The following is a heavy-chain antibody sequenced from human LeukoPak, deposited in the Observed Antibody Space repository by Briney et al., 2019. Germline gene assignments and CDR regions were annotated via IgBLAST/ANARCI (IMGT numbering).Heavy chain of an antibody. Sequence: GGSLRLSCAASGFTFSSYWMHWVRQAPGKGLVWVSRINSDGSSTSYADSVKGRFTISRDNAKNTLYLQMNSLRAEDTAVYYCARASDYGDYDSDFDYWGQGTLVTVSS. J-gene: IGHJ4*02. D-gene: IGHD4-17*01. CDR1: GFTFSSYW. V-gene: IGHV3-74*01. CDR3: ARASDYGDYDSDFDY. CDR2: INSDGSST.